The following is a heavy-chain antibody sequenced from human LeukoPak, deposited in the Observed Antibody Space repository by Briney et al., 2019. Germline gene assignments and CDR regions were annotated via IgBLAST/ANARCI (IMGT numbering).Heavy chain of an antibody. CDR2: IRYDGSNK. V-gene: IGHV3-30*02. Sequence: PGGSLRLSCAASGFTFSSYGMHWVRQAPGKGLGWVAFIRYDGSNKYYADSVKGRFTISRDNSKNTLYLQMNSLRAEDTAVYYCAKNLGYCSGGSCYPVMDVWGKGTTVTVSS. CDR3: AKNLGYCSGGSCYPVMDV. D-gene: IGHD2-15*01. J-gene: IGHJ6*03. CDR1: GFTFSSYG.